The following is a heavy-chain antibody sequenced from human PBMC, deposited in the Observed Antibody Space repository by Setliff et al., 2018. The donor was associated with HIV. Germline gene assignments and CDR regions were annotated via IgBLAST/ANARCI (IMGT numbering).Heavy chain of an antibody. J-gene: IGHJ4*02. D-gene: IGHD3-22*01. CDR3: ARRVVITTGSYYFDY. Sequence: SETLSLTCTVSGASVSSGSYYWSWIRQPPGKGLEWIGSIYYSGSTYYHPSLKSRVTISVDTSKNQFSLKLSSVTPADTAVYYCARRVVITTGSYYFDYWGQGTLVTVSS. CDR2: IYYSGST. V-gene: IGHV4-61*01. CDR1: GASVSSGSYY.